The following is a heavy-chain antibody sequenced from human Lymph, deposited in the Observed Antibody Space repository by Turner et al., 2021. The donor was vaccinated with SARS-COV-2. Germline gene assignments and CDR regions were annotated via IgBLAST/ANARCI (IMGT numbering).Heavy chain of an antibody. J-gene: IGHJ4*02. CDR3: SRGGRPPWQWLGLGNFDY. CDR1: GFTLSSYS. Sequence: EVQLVESGGGVVKPGASLRLSCAASGFTLSSYSMNWVRQARGKRLEGVSCMSGSSSYIYYADSVKGRFTISRDNAKNSLYLQMNSLRAEDTAVYYCSRGGRPPWQWLGLGNFDYWGQGTLVTVSS. D-gene: IGHD6-19*01. CDR2: MSGSSSYI. V-gene: IGHV3-21*02.